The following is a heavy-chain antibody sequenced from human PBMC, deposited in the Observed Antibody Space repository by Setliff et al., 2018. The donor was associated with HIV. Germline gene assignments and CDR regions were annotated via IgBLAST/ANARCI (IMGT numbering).Heavy chain of an antibody. D-gene: IGHD3-9*01. V-gene: IGHV4-61*02. J-gene: IGHJ5*02. CDR1: GGSISSGRYY. CDR3: ARDRSDILTGYYEGWFDP. Sequence: TLSLTCTVSGGSISSGRYYWSWIRQPAGKGLDWIGRIYTSGSTNYNPSLKSRVTISVDTSKNQFSLKLSSVTAADTAVYYCARDRSDILTGYYEGWFDPWGQGTLVTVSS. CDR2: IYTSGST.